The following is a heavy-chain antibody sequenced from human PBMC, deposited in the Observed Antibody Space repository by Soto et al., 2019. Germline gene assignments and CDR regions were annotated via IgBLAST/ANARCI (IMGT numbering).Heavy chain of an antibody. D-gene: IGHD2-2*01. CDR1: GGSISSGGYY. CDR2: IYYGGST. J-gene: IGHJ3*02. CDR3: ATRRAPTYFDI. Sequence: QVQLQESGPGLVKPSQTLSLTCTVSGGSISSGGYYWSWIRQHPGKGLEWIGYIYYGGSTYYNPSLQSRVTIAVDTSKNQFSLKLSSVTAADTAVYYCATRRAPTYFDIWGQGTMVTVSS. V-gene: IGHV4-31*03.